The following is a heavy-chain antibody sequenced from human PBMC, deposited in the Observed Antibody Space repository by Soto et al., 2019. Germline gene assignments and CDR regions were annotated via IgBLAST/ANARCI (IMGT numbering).Heavy chain of an antibody. D-gene: IGHD4-4*01. CDR3: ASYRYDY. CDR2: TYYRSRWYH. Sequence: PSQXLSLTCAISGDSISSNSAAWNWIRQSPSRGFEWLGRTYYRSRWYHDYAVSVKSRVIINPDTSKNQVSLQLNSVTPDDTAVYYCASYRYDYWGQGTVVTVSS. J-gene: IGHJ4*02. V-gene: IGHV6-1*01. CDR1: GDSISSNSAA.